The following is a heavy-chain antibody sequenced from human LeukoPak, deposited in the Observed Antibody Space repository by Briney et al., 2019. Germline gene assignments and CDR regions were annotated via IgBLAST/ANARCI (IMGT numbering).Heavy chain of an antibody. V-gene: IGHV4-59*01. CDR2: LFCSDST. CDR3: ARRCYCGNWERYWYLDL. Sequence: SETLSLACTVSSGSINTYYWNWIRPSPGKGLEWVGYLFCSDSTSYNHSLRSTVAICVGTYENRFSLKLSSESAADAAVYYCARRCYCGNWERYWYLDLCVRGTLATVCS. D-gene: IGHD2-21*01. CDR1: SGSINTYY. J-gene: IGHJ2*01.